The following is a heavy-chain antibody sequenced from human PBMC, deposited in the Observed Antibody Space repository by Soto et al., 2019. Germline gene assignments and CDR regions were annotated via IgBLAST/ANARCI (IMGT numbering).Heavy chain of an antibody. Sequence: QVQLVESGGGVAQPGRSLRPSCIASGFSFSSYGMHWVRQFPGKGLEWVAMIWNDGTNKYYADSVKGRFTISRENSKNTLYLQMNSLRVEDTAIYFCARDLGRWLPFDYWGRGTLVTVSS. J-gene: IGHJ4*02. CDR2: IWNDGTNK. D-gene: IGHD3-16*01. V-gene: IGHV3-33*01. CDR3: ARDLGRWLPFDY. CDR1: GFSFSSYG.